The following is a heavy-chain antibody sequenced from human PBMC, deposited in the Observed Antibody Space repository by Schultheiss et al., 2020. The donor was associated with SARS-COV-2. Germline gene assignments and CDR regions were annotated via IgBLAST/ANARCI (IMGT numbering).Heavy chain of an antibody. Sequence: SETLSLTCAVYGGSFSGYYWGWIRQPPGKGLEWIGSIYYSGSTYYNPSLKSRVTISVDTSKNQFSLKLSSVTAADTAVYYCARVGVLRFLEWLFDAFDIWGQGTMVTVSS. D-gene: IGHD3-3*01. CDR3: ARVGVLRFLEWLFDAFDI. CDR1: GGSFSGYY. V-gene: IGHV4-39*01. J-gene: IGHJ3*02. CDR2: IYYSGST.